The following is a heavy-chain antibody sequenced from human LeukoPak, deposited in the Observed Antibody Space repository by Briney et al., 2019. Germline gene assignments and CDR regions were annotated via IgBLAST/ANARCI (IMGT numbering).Heavy chain of an antibody. CDR3: ARHFESLADY. V-gene: IGHV4-39*01. Sequence: SETLSLTCTVSGGSISSSSYYWGWIRQPPGKGLEWIGSIYYSGSTYYNPSLKSQVTISVDTSKNQFSLKLSSVTAADTAVYYCARHFESLADYWGQGTLVTVSS. CDR2: IYYSGST. D-gene: IGHD3-9*01. CDR1: GGSISSSSYY. J-gene: IGHJ4*02.